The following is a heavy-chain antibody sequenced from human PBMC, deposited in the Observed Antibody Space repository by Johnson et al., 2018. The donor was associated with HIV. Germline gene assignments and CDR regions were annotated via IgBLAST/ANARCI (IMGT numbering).Heavy chain of an antibody. CDR3: AKVRGWSDDTFDI. J-gene: IGHJ3*02. V-gene: IGHV3-30*02. CDR2: IRYDGSNT. CDR1: GFTFDDYG. D-gene: IGHD5-12*01. Sequence: QVQLVESGGRVVRPGGSLRLSCVASGFTFDDYGMSWVRQAPWKGLEWVAFIRYDGSNTYYADSVKGRFTISRDNSKNTLYLQMTSLRAEDTAMYYCAKVRGWSDDTFDIWGQGTMVTVSS.